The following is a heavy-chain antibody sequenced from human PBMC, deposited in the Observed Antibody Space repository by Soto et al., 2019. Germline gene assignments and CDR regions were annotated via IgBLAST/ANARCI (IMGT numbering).Heavy chain of an antibody. V-gene: IGHV6-1*01. CDR1: GDSVSSNSVT. D-gene: IGHD2-8*01. Sequence: PSQTLSLTCAISGDSVSSNSVTWDWIRQSPSRGLEWLGRTYYRSKWYNDYAVSVKSRITINPDTSKNQFSLQLNSVTPEDTAVYYCVRLIGNSWLDSWGQGISVTVSS. J-gene: IGHJ5*01. CDR3: VRLIGNSWLDS. CDR2: TYYRSKWYN.